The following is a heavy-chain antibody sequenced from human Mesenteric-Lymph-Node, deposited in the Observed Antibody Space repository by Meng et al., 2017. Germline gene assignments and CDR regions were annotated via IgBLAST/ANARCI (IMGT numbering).Heavy chain of an antibody. CDR3: ARDLAAVTTYIYYYYYGMDV. CDR1: GFTFSSYS. CDR2: ISSSSSYI. Sequence: GGSLRLSCAASGFTFSSYSMNWVRQAPGKGLEWVSSISSSSSYIYYADSVKGRFTISRDNAKNSLYLQMNSLRAEDTAVYYCARDLAAVTTYIYYYYYGMDVWGQGTTVTVSS. V-gene: IGHV3-21*01. J-gene: IGHJ6*02. D-gene: IGHD4-11*01.